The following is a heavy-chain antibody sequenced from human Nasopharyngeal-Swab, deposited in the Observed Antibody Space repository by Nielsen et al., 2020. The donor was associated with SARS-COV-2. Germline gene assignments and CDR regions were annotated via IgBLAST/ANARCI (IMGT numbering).Heavy chain of an antibody. D-gene: IGHD2-15*01. CDR3: ARVYCSGGSCYWFDP. Sequence: WVRQASGQGLEWMGGITPIFGTANYAQKFQGRVTITADESTSTAYMELSSLRSEDTAVYYCARVYCSGGSCYWFDPWGQGTLVTVSS. J-gene: IGHJ5*02. V-gene: IGHV1-69*01. CDR2: ITPIFGTA.